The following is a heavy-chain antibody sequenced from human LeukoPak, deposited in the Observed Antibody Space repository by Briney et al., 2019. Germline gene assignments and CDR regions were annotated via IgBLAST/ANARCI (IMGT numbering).Heavy chain of an antibody. CDR1: GFTFSDAW. CDR2: IKNKADGGTT. J-gene: IGHJ4*02. V-gene: IGHV3-15*01. CDR3: AKTPFTVTTKYYFDY. Sequence: GGSLRLSCAASGFTFSDAWMIWVRQAPGKGLEWVGRIKNKADGGTTDYAAPVKGRFSISRDDSKNTLYLQMNSLKTEDTAVYYCAKTPFTVTTKYYFDYWGQGTLVTVSS. D-gene: IGHD4-17*01.